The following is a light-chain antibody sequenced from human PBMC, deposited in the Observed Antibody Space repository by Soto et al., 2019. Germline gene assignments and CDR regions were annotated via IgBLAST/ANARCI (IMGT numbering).Light chain of an antibody. CDR2: DAS. J-gene: IGKJ3*01. Sequence: DIVLTQSPGTLSLSPGERATLSCRASQTISDYLAWYQQKPGQAPRILIYDASKRATGVPARFSGSGSGTDFTLTISSLQPEDFAVYYCQQRSNWPVTFGPGTKVDIK. CDR3: QQRSNWPVT. CDR1: QTISDY. V-gene: IGKV3-11*01.